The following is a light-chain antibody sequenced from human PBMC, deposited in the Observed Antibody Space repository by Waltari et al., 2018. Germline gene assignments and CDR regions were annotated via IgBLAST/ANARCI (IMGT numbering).Light chain of an antibody. J-gene: IGLJ3*02. CDR2: RDD. Sequence: QSVLTQPPSASGTPGQRVTISCSGSNSNIGKNFVYWCQQLAGTAPKLLVYRDDQRPSGVPDRFSGSKSGTSASLAITGLRSDDEADYYCAAWDDSLSGQVLFGGGTKLTVL. V-gene: IGLV1-47*01. CDR1: NSNIGKNF. CDR3: AAWDDSLSGQVL.